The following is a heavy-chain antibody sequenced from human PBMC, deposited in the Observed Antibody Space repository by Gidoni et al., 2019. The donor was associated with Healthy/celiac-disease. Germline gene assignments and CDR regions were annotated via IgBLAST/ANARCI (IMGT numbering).Heavy chain of an antibody. J-gene: IGHJ4*02. V-gene: IGHV4-59*01. CDR3: AREIRTHDSSGYYYS. CDR1: GWSISSYY. Sequence: QVQLQESGPGLVKPSATLSLTRTVSGWSISSYYWTWLRQRPGKGLEGIGYIYYSGSTNYNPSLKRRVTISVDTSKNQFSLKLSSVTAADTAVYYCAREIRTHDSSGYYYSWGQGTLVTVSS. D-gene: IGHD3-22*01. CDR2: IYYSGST.